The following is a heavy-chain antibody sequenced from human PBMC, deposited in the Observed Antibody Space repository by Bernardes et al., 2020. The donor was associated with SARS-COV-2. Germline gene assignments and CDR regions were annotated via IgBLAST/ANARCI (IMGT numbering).Heavy chain of an antibody. CDR3: AREILGGDFDY. V-gene: IGHV1-24*01. CDR1: GYTLTELS. J-gene: IGHJ4*02. Sequence: ASVKVSCKVSGYTLTELSMHWVRQAPGKGLEWMGGFDPEDVETIYAQKFQGRVTISKDTSKNQVVLTMTSMDPVDTATYYCAREILGGDFDYWGQGTLVTVSS. D-gene: IGHD3-3*01. CDR2: FDPEDVET.